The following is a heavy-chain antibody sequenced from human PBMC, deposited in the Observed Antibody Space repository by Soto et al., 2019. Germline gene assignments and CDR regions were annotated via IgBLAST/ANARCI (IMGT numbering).Heavy chain of an antibody. CDR3: ARPGTISPARGMDV. CDR2: IIPILGIA. D-gene: IGHD3-9*01. CDR1: GGTFSSYT. J-gene: IGHJ6*02. Sequence: QVQLVQSGAEVKKPGSSVKVSCKASGGTFSSYTISWVRQAPGQGLEWMGRIIPILGIANYAQKFQGRVTITADKSTSTAYMELSILRSEDTAVYYCARPGTISPARGMDVWGQGTTVTVSS. V-gene: IGHV1-69*02.